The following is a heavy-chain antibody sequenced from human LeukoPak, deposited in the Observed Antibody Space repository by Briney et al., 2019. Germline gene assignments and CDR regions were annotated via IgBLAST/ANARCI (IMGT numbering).Heavy chain of an antibody. V-gene: IGHV4-39*01. CDR3: ARHDRLNYFDY. Sequence: SETLSLTCTVSGGSISSSSYYWGWIRQPPGKGLEWIGSIYYSGSTYYNPSLKSRVTISVDTSKNQFSLKLSSVTAADTAVYYCARHDRLNYFDYWGQGTLVTVSS. CDR2: IYYSGST. CDR1: GGSISSSSYY. J-gene: IGHJ4*02.